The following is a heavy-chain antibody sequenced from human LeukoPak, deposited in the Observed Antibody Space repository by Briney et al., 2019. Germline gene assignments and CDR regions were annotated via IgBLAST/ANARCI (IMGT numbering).Heavy chain of an antibody. D-gene: IGHD1-7*01. CDR1: GFSFSTYV. J-gene: IGHJ3*02. Sequence: GPSLSPSCAPSGFSFSTYVMHWVRQAPRQGPVWVGYIRYDGPRTKYEDSVKGRFIISRDNPKTTLFLHMNSLRAEDTALYYCAGLQVAGTRDDFDIWGQGTMVTVSS. V-gene: IGHV3-30*02. CDR3: AGLQVAGTRDDFDI. CDR2: IRYDGPRT.